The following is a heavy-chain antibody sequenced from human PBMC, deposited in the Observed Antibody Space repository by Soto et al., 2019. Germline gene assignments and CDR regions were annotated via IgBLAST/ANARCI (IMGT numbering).Heavy chain of an antibody. J-gene: IGHJ5*02. D-gene: IGHD2-15*01. Sequence: ASVKVSCKASGGTFSSYAISWVRQAPGQGLEWMGGIIPIFGTANYAQKFQGRVTITADESTSTAYMELSSLRSEDTAVYYCARGGYCSGGSCLNWFDPWGQGTLVTVSS. CDR2: IIPIFGTA. CDR3: ARGGYCSGGSCLNWFDP. V-gene: IGHV1-69*13. CDR1: GGTFSSYA.